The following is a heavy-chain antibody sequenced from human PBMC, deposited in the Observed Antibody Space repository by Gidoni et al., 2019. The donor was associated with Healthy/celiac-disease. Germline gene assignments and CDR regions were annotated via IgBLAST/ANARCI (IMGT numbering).Heavy chain of an antibody. Sequence: QVQLVQSGAEVKKPGSSVKVSCQASGGTFSSYAISGVPQAPGQGLEWMGGISPIFGTANYAQKFHGRVTITADESTSTAYMELSSLRSEDTAVYYCAWGPGYSYGYAVDYWGQGPLVTVSS. CDR3: AWGPGYSYGYAVDY. CDR2: ISPIFGTA. V-gene: IGHV1-69*01. CDR1: GGTFSSYA. J-gene: IGHJ4*02. D-gene: IGHD5-18*01.